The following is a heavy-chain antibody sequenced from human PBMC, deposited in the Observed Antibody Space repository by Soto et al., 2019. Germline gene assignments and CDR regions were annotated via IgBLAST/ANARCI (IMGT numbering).Heavy chain of an antibody. D-gene: IGHD2-15*01. CDR1: GFTFSSYS. CDR2: ISSSSSYI. V-gene: IGHV3-21*01. J-gene: IGHJ6*02. Sequence: GGSLRLSCAASGFTFSSYSMNWVRQAPGKGLEWVSSISSSSSYIYYADSVKGRFTISRDNAKNSLYLQMNSLRAEDTAVYYCASAFVVASRRLYGMDVWGQGTTVTVSS. CDR3: ASAFVVASRRLYGMDV.